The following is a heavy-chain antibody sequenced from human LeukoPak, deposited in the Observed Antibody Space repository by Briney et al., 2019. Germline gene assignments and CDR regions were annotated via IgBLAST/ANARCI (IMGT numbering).Heavy chain of an antibody. J-gene: IGHJ4*02. CDR2: IKQDGSEK. V-gene: IGHV3-7*01. CDR3: ARDHPAAGGFFDY. CDR1: GLTFSSHW. D-gene: IGHD2-15*01. Sequence: TGGSLRLSCAASGLTFSSHWMRCVRQAPGKGLEWVANIKQDGSEKYYGDSVKGGCTISRDNAKNSLYLQMNSLRAEDTAVYYCARDHPAAGGFFDYWGQGTLVTVSS.